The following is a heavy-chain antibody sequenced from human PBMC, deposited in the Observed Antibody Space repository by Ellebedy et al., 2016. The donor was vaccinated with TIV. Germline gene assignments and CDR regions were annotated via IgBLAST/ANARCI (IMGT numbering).Heavy chain of an antibody. CDR3: ARARYYDSSGYFDY. D-gene: IGHD3-22*01. CDR1: GYTFTNYY. Sequence: ASVKVSCKASGYTFTNYYIHWVRQAPGQGLEWMGVINTRGGTTSYAQKFQGRVTMTRDTSTSTVYMTLSSLRSEDTALYHCARARYYDSSGYFDYWGQGTLVTVSS. CDR2: INTRGGTT. J-gene: IGHJ4*02. V-gene: IGHV1-46*01.